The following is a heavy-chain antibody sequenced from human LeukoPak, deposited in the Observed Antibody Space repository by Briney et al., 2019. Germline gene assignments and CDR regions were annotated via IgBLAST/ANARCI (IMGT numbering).Heavy chain of an antibody. D-gene: IGHD6-13*01. CDR3: AREPTYSSSWHTTCDY. V-gene: IGHV3-48*01. CDR2: ISLSTSSI. J-gene: IGHJ4*02. CDR1: GFTFSSYE. Sequence: GGSLRLSCAASGFTFSSYEMNWVRQAPGKGLEWVSYISLSTSSIYYADSVKGRFTVSRDNAKNSLYLQMNSLRAEDTAVYYCAREPTYSSSWHTTCDYWGQGTLVTVSS.